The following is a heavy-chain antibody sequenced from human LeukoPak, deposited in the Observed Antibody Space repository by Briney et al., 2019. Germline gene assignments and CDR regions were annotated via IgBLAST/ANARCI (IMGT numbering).Heavy chain of an antibody. CDR1: GFTVSSNY. CDR2: IWYDGSNR. V-gene: IGHV3-33*08. Sequence: QSGGSLRLSCAASGFTVSSNYMSWVRQAPGKGLEWVAYIWYDGSNRNYTDSVKGRFTISRDYSKNTVSLQMNSLRAEDTAVYYCVRDRLTVPKKYFDYWGQGTLVTVSS. J-gene: IGHJ4*02. CDR3: VRDRLTVPKKYFDY. D-gene: IGHD2-8*02.